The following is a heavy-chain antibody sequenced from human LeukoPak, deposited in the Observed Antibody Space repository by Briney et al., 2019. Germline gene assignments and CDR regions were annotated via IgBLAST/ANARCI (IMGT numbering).Heavy chain of an antibody. CDR3: ARIVYYDSSGYFYHFYY. Sequence: SETLSLTCAVYGGSFSGYYWSWIRQPPGKGLEWIGEINHSGSTDYNPSLKSRVTISVDTSKNQFSLKLSSVTAADTAVYYCARIVYYDSSGYFYHFYYWGQGTLVTVSS. CDR2: INHSGST. V-gene: IGHV4-34*01. D-gene: IGHD3-22*01. CDR1: GGSFSGYY. J-gene: IGHJ4*02.